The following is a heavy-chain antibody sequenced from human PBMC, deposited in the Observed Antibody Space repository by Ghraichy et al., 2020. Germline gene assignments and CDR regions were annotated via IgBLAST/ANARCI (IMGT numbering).Heavy chain of an antibody. D-gene: IGHD6-13*01. J-gene: IGHJ3*02. CDR2: ISWNSGSI. CDR3: AKDGVGQLGKLFDI. V-gene: IGHV3-9*01. CDR1: GFTFDDYA. Sequence: SLNISCAASGFTFDDYAMHWARQAPGKGLEWVSGISWNSGSIGYADSVKGRFTISRDNAKNSLYLQMNSLRAEDTALYYCAKDGVGQLGKLFDIWGQGTMVTVSS.